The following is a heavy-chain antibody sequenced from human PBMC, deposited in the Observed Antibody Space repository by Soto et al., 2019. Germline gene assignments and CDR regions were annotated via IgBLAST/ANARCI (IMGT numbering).Heavy chain of an antibody. CDR1: GVTCISYG. D-gene: IGHD3-22*01. J-gene: IGHJ4*02. V-gene: IGHV3-33*01. CDR2: IWYDGSNK. CDR3: AREGPPTYDSSGLFDY. Sequence: GGSLRLSCAASGVTCISYGMRWVRQAPGKGLEWVAVIWYDGSNKYYADSVKGRFTISRDNSKNTLYLQMNSLRAEDTAVYYCAREGPPTYDSSGLFDYWGQGTLVTVSS.